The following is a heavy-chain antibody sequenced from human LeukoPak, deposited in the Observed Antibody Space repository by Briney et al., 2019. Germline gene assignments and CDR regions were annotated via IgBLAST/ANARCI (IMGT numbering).Heavy chain of an antibody. CDR2: IIPMFGTP. Sequence: SVKVSCKASGGTFSSYIITWVRQAPGQGLEWMGRIIPMFGTPNYAQKFQDRVTITADESARTAYMELSSLRFEDTAVYYCARQGYTNNLGGYFGDKDDCFDLWGQGTMVTVSS. D-gene: IGHD3-9*01. CDR1: GGTFSSYI. CDR3: ARQGYTNNLGGYFGDKDDCFDL. V-gene: IGHV1-69*13. J-gene: IGHJ3*01.